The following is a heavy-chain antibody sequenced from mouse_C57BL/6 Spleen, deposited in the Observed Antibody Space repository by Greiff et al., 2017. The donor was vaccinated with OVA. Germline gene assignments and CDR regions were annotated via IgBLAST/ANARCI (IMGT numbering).Heavy chain of an antibody. J-gene: IGHJ4*01. D-gene: IGHD2-4*01. CDR3: TRSDDYDLYYAMDY. Sequence: VQLKQSGTVLARPGASVKMSCKTSGYTFTSYWMHWVKQRPGQGLEWIGAIYPGNSDTSYNQKFKGKAKLTAVTSASTAYMELSSLTNEDSAVYYCTRSDDYDLYYAMDYWGQGTSVTVSS. CDR2: IYPGNSDT. CDR1: GYTFTSYW. V-gene: IGHV1-5*01.